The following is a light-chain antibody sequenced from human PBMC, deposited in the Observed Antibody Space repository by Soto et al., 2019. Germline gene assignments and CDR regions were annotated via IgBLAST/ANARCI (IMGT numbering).Light chain of an antibody. CDR2: GAS. J-gene: IGKJ1*01. Sequence: EIVLTQSPGTLSLSPGERATLSCRARQSVNSNYLAWYRRKPGQAPSLLIYGASTRATGIPGRFSGSGSGTDFTLTITRLEPEDFAVYYCQQYGSSPPTFGQGTKVEIK. CDR1: QSVNSNY. V-gene: IGKV3-20*01. CDR3: QQYGSSPPT.